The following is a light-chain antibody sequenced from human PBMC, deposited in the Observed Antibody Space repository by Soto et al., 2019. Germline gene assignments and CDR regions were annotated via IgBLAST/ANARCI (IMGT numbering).Light chain of an antibody. J-gene: IGKJ3*01. Sequence: DIQMTQSPSSLSASVGDRVTITCLASQGISNYLAWYQQKPGKVPKLLIYAASTLQSGVPSRFSGSGSGTDFTLTISSLQPEDVATYYCQQYNSAPRTFGPGTKVDIK. CDR2: AAS. V-gene: IGKV1-27*01. CDR3: QQYNSAPRT. CDR1: QGISNY.